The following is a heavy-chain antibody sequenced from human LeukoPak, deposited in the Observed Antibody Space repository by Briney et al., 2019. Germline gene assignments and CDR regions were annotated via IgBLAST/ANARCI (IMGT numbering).Heavy chain of an antibody. CDR1: GFTFSSHA. CDR2: INSDGSST. J-gene: IGHJ6*02. D-gene: IGHD3-9*01. Sequence: GGSLRLSCAASGFTFSSHAMSWVRQAPGKGLVWVSRINSDGSSTSYADSVKGRFTISRDNAKNTLYLQMNSLRAEDTAVYYCARGEVLTGYYRYYYYGMDVWGQGTTVTVSS. CDR3: ARGEVLTGYYRYYYYGMDV. V-gene: IGHV3-74*01.